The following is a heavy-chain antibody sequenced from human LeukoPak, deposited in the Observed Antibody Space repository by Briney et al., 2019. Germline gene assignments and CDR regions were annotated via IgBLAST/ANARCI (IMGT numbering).Heavy chain of an antibody. CDR1: GSTFDDYA. D-gene: IGHD6-13*01. Sequence: PGRSLRLSCAASGSTFDDYAMHWVRQAPGKGLEWVSGISWNSGSIGYADSVKGRFTISRDNAKNSLYLQMNSLRAEDTALYYCAKPYEQQLVPDAFDIWGQGTMVTVSS. V-gene: IGHV3-9*01. CDR2: ISWNSGSI. CDR3: AKPYEQQLVPDAFDI. J-gene: IGHJ3*02.